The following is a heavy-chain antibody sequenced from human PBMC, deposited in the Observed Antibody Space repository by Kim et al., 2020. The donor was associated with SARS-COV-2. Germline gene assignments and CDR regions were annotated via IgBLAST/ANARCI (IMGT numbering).Heavy chain of an antibody. CDR1: GGTFSSYA. D-gene: IGHD2-2*02. Sequence: SVKVSCKASGGTFSSYAISWVRQAPGQGLEWMGGIIPIFGTANYAQKFQGRVTITADESTSTAYMELSSLRSEDTAVYYCARDKDPAYCSSTSCYTRTGGMDVWGQGTTVTVSS. CDR3: ARDKDPAYCSSTSCYTRTGGMDV. J-gene: IGHJ6*02. CDR2: IIPIFGTA. V-gene: IGHV1-69*13.